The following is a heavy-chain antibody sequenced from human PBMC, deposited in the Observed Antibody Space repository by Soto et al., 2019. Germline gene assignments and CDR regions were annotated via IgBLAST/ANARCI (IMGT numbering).Heavy chain of an antibody. D-gene: IGHD6-6*01. CDR2: IIPIFGTA. V-gene: IGHV1-69*13. CDR3: ARDGQAIAVRPHNYYYNMDV. J-gene: IGHJ6*02. Sequence: GASVKVSCKASGGTFSSYAISWVRQAPGQGLEWMGGIIPIFGTANYAQKFQGRVTITADESTSTAYMELSSLRSEDTAVYYCARDGQAIAVRPHNYYYNMDVWGQGTTVTVS. CDR1: GGTFSSYA.